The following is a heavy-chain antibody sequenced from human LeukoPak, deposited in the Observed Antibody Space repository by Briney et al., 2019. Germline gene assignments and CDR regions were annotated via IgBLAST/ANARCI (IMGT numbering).Heavy chain of an antibody. Sequence: PSQTPSLTCTVSGGSISSYYWSWIRQPPGKGLEGIGDIYYSGSTNYNPSLKSRVTISVDTSKNQFSLRLSSVTAADTAVYYSARLASGSYGPLTPFDYWGQGTLVTVSS. V-gene: IGHV4-59*08. D-gene: IGHD1-26*01. J-gene: IGHJ4*02. CDR2: IYYSGST. CDR3: ARLASGSYGPLTPFDY. CDR1: GGSISSYY.